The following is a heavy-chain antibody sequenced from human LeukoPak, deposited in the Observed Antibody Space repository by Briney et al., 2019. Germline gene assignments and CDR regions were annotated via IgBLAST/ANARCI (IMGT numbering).Heavy chain of an antibody. J-gene: IGHJ3*02. Sequence: PSETLSLTCTVSGGSISSSSYYWGWIRQPPGKGLEWIGNIYYSGSTYYNPSLRSRVTISVDTSKNQFSLKLSSVTAADTAVYYCAVGGVYLRGGAEAFDIWGQGTMVTVSS. V-gene: IGHV4-39*07. CDR2: IYYSGST. CDR1: GGSISSSSYY. CDR3: AVGGVYLRGGAEAFDI. D-gene: IGHD3-10*01.